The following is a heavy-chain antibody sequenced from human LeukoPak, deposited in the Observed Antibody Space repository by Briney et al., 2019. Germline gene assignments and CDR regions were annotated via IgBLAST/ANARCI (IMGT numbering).Heavy chain of an antibody. V-gene: IGHV1-18*04. CDR1: GYTFTNYG. Sequence: ASVKVSCKASGYTFTNYGISWVRQAPAQGLEWMGWINTYNGNTNYAQKFQGRVTMTTDTSTGTAYMEVRSLRSDDTAVYYCARNSPRDIAGRQFLPGVLALLSQCDNCFDPWGQGTLVSVSS. D-gene: IGHD6-13*01. J-gene: IGHJ5*02. CDR2: INTYNGNT. CDR3: ARNSPRDIAGRQFLPGVLALLSQCDNCFDP.